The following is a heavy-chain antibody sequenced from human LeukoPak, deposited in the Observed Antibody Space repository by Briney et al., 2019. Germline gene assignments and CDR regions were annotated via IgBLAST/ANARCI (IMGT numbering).Heavy chain of an antibody. D-gene: IGHD4-17*01. J-gene: IGHJ4*02. CDR2: IYTSGIT. CDR3: AREHTTETIPYYFDC. Sequence: PSETLSLTCTVSGGSISSYYWNWIRQPAGKGLEWIGRIYTSGITNYNPSLKSRVTMSVDTSKNQFSLKLNSVTAADTAVYYCAREHTTETIPYYFDCWGQGTLVTVSS. CDR1: GGSISSYY. V-gene: IGHV4-4*07.